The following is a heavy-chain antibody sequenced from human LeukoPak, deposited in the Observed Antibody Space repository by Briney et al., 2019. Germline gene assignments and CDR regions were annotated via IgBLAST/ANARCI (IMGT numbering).Heavy chain of an antibody. Sequence: GGSLRLSCAASGFSFRSYEMSWVRQAPGKGLEWVSYVSSGAGTIYYADSVKGRFTISRDDAKNSVYLQMNNLRVEDTAVYYCARDAADSNFLNWFDPWGQGTLVIVSS. CDR2: VSSGAGTI. V-gene: IGHV3-48*03. J-gene: IGHJ5*02. D-gene: IGHD4-11*01. CDR3: ARDAADSNFLNWFDP. CDR1: GFSFRSYE.